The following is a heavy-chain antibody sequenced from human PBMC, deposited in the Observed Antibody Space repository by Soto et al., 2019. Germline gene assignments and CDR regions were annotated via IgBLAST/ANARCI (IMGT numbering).Heavy chain of an antibody. V-gene: IGHV3-30-3*01. CDR2: ISYDGSNK. D-gene: IGHD4-4*01. CDR1: GFTFSSYA. CDR3: ARDRGYSNYVYYYGMDV. J-gene: IGHJ6*02. Sequence: QVQLVESGGGVVQPGRSLRLSCAASGFTFSSYAMHWVRQAPGKGLEWVAVISYDGSNKYYADSVKGRFTISRDNSKNRRYLQMNSLRAEDTAVYYCARDRGYSNYVYYYGMDVWGQGTTVTVSS.